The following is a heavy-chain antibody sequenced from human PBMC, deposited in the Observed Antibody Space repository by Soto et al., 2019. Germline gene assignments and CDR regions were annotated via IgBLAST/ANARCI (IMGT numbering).Heavy chain of an antibody. CDR1: GFTCSGYA. J-gene: IGHJ6*03. V-gene: IGHV3-64*01. Sequence: GGSLRLSCAASGFTCSGYAMDWVRQAPGKGLEYVSGISSNGVGTYYANSVQGRFTISRDNSKNTVYLQMGSLRPEDMAVYYCARRARPDFYYMDVGGKGTTVTVSS. CDR3: ARRARPDFYYMDV. D-gene: IGHD6-6*01. CDR2: ISSNGVGT.